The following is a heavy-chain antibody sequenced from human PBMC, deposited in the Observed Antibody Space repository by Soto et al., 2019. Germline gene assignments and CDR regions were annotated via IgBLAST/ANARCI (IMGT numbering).Heavy chain of an antibody. CDR3: AREPFSIAAAGSFDY. CDR2: ISSSGSTI. D-gene: IGHD6-13*01. Sequence: PGGSLRLSCAASGFTLSSYEMNWVRQAPGKGLEWVSYISSSGSTIYYADSVKGRFTISRDNAKNSLYLQMNSLRAEDTAVYYCAREPFSIAAAGSFDYWGQGTLVTVSS. V-gene: IGHV3-48*03. CDR1: GFTLSSYE. J-gene: IGHJ4*02.